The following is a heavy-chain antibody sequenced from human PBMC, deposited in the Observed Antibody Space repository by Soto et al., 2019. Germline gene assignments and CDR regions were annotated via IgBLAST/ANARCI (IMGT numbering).Heavy chain of an antibody. Sequence: PGGSLRLSCAASGFTFSSYAMTWVRQAPGKGLEWVSAISNSADNTYYADSVKGRFTISRDNSENTLYLQMNSLRAEDTAVYYCAKVLYSSQYDLDYWGQGTLVTVSS. CDR1: GFTFSSYA. V-gene: IGHV3-23*01. J-gene: IGHJ4*02. CDR3: AKVLYSSQYDLDY. CDR2: ISNSADNT. D-gene: IGHD6-13*01.